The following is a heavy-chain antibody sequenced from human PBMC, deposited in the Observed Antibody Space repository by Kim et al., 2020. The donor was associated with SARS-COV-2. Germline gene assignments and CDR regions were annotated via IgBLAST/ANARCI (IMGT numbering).Heavy chain of an antibody. D-gene: IGHD6-13*01. CDR2: ISWNSGSI. V-gene: IGHV3-9*01. Sequence: GGSLRLSCAASGFTFDDYAMHWVRQAPGKGLEWVSGISWNSGSIGYADSVKGRFTISRDNAKNSLYLQMNSLRAEDTALYYCAKELPAAGTFDYWGQGTLVTVSS. J-gene: IGHJ4*02. CDR1: GFTFDDYA. CDR3: AKELPAAGTFDY.